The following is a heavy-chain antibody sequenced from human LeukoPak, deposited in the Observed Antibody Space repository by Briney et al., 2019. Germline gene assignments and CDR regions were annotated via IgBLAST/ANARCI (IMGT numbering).Heavy chain of an antibody. CDR2: INPSGGST. CDR3: ANQEWLRFNLNAFDI. Sequence: ASVKVSCKASGYTLTSYYMHWVRQAPGQGLGWMGIINPSGGSTNYAQKFQGRVTMTRDMSTRTVYMELSSLRFEDTAVYYCANQEWLRFNLNAFDIWGQGTMVTVSS. J-gene: IGHJ3*02. CDR1: GYTLTSYY. D-gene: IGHD5-12*01. V-gene: IGHV1-46*01.